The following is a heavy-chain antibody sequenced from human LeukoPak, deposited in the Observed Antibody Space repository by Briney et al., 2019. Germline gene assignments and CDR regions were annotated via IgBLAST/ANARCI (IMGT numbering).Heavy chain of an antibody. D-gene: IGHD3-10*01. V-gene: IGHV4-38-2*02. J-gene: IGHJ6*03. CDR2: IYHSGST. Sequence: SETLSLTCTVSGYSISSGYYSGWIRQPPGKGLESIGSIYHSGSTYYNPSLKSRVTISVDTSKNQFSLKLSSVTAADTAVYYCARDLSYYYGSGKGNYYSMDVWGKGTTVTVSS. CDR3: ARDLSYYYGSGKGNYYSMDV. CDR1: GYSISSGYY.